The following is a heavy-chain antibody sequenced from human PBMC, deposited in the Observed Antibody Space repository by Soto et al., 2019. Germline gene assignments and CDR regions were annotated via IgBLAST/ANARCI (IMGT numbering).Heavy chain of an antibody. V-gene: IGHV5-10-1*01. CDR2: IDPSDSYT. D-gene: IGHD3-3*01. CDR3: ARAYDFWSGYPPSGMDV. Sequence: PGESLKISCKGSGYSFTSYWISWVRQMPGKGLEWMGRIDPSDSYTNYSPSFQGHVTISADKSISTAYLQWSSLKASDTAMYYCARAYDFWSGYPPSGMDVWGQGTTVTVSS. J-gene: IGHJ6*02. CDR1: GYSFTSYW.